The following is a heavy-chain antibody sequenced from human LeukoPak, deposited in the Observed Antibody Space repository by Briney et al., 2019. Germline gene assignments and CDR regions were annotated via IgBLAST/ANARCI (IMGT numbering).Heavy chain of an antibody. CDR3: ARGGVITFGGVIVPFDY. V-gene: IGHV1-2*04. CDR2: INPNSGGT. D-gene: IGHD3-16*02. Sequence: ASVKVASKAYAYTFTGYYMHWVRQAPGQGLEWTGWINPNSGGTNYAQKFQGWVTMTRDTSISTAYMELSRLRSDDTAVYYCARGGVITFGGVIVPFDYWGQGTLVTVSS. J-gene: IGHJ4*02. CDR1: AYTFTGYY.